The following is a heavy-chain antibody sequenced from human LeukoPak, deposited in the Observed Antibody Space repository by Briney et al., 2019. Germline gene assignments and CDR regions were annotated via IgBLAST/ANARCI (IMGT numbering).Heavy chain of an antibody. Sequence: GGSLRLSCAASGFTFSSYSMNWVRQAPGKGLEWVSSISSSSSYIYYADSVKGRFTISRDNAKNSLYLQMNSLRAEDTAVYYCARSCYDSSGYYYDPYFDYWGQGTLVTVSS. D-gene: IGHD3-22*01. CDR1: GFTFSSYS. CDR2: ISSSSSYI. J-gene: IGHJ4*02. V-gene: IGHV3-21*01. CDR3: ARSCYDSSGYYYDPYFDY.